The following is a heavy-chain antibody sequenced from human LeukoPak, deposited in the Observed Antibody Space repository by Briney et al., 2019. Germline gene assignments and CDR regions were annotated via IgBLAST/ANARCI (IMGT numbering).Heavy chain of an antibody. Sequence: SETLSLTCAVYGGSFSGYYWSWIRQPPGKGLEWIGGIDHSGRTNSNPSLKSRVTISVDMSKNQFFLRLSSVTAADTAVYYCARKSIVAAGRKPYDYWDQGTLVTVSP. CDR3: ARKSIVAAGRKPYDY. D-gene: IGHD6-13*01. CDR1: GGSFSGYY. CDR2: IDHSGRT. V-gene: IGHV4-34*01. J-gene: IGHJ4*02.